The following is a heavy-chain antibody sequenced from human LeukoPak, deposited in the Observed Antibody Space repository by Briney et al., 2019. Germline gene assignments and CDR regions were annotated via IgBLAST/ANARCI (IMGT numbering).Heavy chain of an antibody. Sequence: SVKVSCKASGGTFSSYAISWVRQAPGQGLEWMGGIIPIFGTANYAQKFQGRVTITADESTSTAYMELSSLRSEDTAVYYCSREIPSNWYYLDSWGQGTLITVSS. CDR2: IIPIFGTA. CDR1: GGTFSSYA. CDR3: SREIPSNWYYLDS. V-gene: IGHV1-69*13. D-gene: IGHD6-13*01. J-gene: IGHJ4*02.